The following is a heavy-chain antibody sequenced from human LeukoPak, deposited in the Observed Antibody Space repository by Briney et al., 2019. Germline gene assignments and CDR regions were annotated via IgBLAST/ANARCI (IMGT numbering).Heavy chain of an antibody. CDR1: GFPFSSYS. J-gene: IGHJ4*02. V-gene: IGHV3-21*01. D-gene: IGHD3-9*01. CDR3: ARAFYDILTGYYFDS. Sequence: NAGRSLRLSCAASGFPFSSYSMNWVRQAPGKGLEWVSSISSSSSYIYYADSVKGRFTISRDNAKNSLYLQMNSLRAEDTAVYYCARAFYDILTGYYFDSWGQGTLLTVSS. CDR2: ISSSSSYI.